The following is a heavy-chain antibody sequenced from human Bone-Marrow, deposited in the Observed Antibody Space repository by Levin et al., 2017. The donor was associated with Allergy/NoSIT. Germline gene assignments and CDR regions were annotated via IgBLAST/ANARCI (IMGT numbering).Heavy chain of an antibody. CDR1: GFTFSTHS. CDR3: ASLQYGDYGNDY. Sequence: PGGSLRLSCAASGFTFSTHSMNWVRQAPGKGLEWVSAIVNTGSHMYYADSVKGRFTISRDNGKNSLYLQMNSLRADDTAVYYCASLQYGDYGNDYWGQGTLVTVSS. D-gene: IGHD4-11*01. V-gene: IGHV3-21*01. J-gene: IGHJ4*02. CDR2: IVNTGSHM.